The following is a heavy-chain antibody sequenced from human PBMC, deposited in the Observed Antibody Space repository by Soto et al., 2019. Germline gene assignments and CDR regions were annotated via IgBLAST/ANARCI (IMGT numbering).Heavy chain of an antibody. D-gene: IGHD2-15*01. CDR2: RYYSEST. CDR3: ARTKCSGGSCYSWSLDY. Sequence: PSETLSLTCTVSGGSITTGGYYWSWIRQLPGKGLEWIGHRYYSESTYYNPSLKSRVSISLDTSKNQFSLKLSFVTAADTAMYYCARTKCSGGSCYSWSLDYWGQGTPVIVSS. CDR1: GGSITTGGYY. J-gene: IGHJ4*02. V-gene: IGHV4-31*03.